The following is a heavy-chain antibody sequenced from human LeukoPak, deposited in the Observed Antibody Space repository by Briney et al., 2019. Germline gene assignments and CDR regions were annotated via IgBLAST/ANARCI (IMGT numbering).Heavy chain of an antibody. V-gene: IGHV4-39*01. D-gene: IGHD2-2*01. CDR3: ARPAGVVPAAIGY. J-gene: IGHJ4*02. CDR1: GGSISSSSYY. Sequence: SETLSLTCTVSGGSISSSSYYWGWIRQPPGKGLEWIGSISYSGSTYYNPSLKSRVTISVDTSKNQFSLKLSSVTAADTAVYYCARPAGVVPAAIGYWGQGTLVTVSS. CDR2: ISYSGST.